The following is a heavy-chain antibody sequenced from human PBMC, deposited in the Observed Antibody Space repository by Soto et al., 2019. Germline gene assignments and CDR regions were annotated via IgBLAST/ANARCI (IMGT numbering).Heavy chain of an antibody. D-gene: IGHD2-2*02. CDR2: IWYDGSNK. V-gene: IGHV3-33*01. CDR3: AREWSTSCYNGRSNWFDP. Sequence: QVQLVESGGGVVQPGRSLRLSCAASGFTFSSYGMHWVRQAPGTGLEWVAVIWYDGSNKYYADSVKGRFTISRDNSKNTLYLQMNSLRAEDTAVYYCAREWSTSCYNGRSNWFDPWGQGTLVTVSS. CDR1: GFTFSSYG. J-gene: IGHJ5*02.